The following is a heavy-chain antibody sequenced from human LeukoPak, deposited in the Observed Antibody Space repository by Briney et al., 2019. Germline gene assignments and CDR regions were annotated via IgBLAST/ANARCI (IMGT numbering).Heavy chain of an antibody. CDR2: ISNSGGGT. J-gene: IGHJ4*02. CDR1: GLTFRSYA. D-gene: IGHD4-17*01. V-gene: IGHV3-23*01. Sequence: PGGSLRLSCVASGLTFRSYAMSWVRQAPGKGLEWVSSISNSGGGTNYADPVKGRFTISRDNSKNTLYVQMISLRAEDTAVYYCAKNLESYGDSATDYWGQGTLVTVSS. CDR3: AKNLESYGDSATDY.